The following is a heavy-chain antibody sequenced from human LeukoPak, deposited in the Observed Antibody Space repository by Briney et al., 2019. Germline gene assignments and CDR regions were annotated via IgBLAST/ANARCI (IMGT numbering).Heavy chain of an antibody. CDR2: ISGSGGST. D-gene: IGHD3-22*01. J-gene: IGHJ4*02. Sequence: QTGGSLRLSCAASGFTFSSYAMSWVRQAPGKGLEWVSAISGSGGSTYYADSVKGRFTISRDNSKNTLYLQMNSLRAEDTAVYYCVKGDYYDSSGVTPFDYWGQGTLVTVSS. CDR1: GFTFSSYA. CDR3: VKGDYYDSSGVTPFDY. V-gene: IGHV3-23*01.